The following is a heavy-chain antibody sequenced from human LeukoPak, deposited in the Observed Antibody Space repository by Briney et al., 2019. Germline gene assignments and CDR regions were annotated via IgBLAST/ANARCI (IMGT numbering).Heavy chain of an antibody. CDR2: ISWNSGSI. Sequence: GGSLRLSCAASGFTFDDYAMHWVRQAPGKGLEWVSGISWNSGSIGYADSVKGRFTISGDNAKNSLYLQMNSLRAEDTALYYCAKDNWNDGGFDYWGQGTLVTVSS. CDR3: AKDNWNDGGFDY. V-gene: IGHV3-9*01. J-gene: IGHJ4*02. CDR1: GFTFDDYA. D-gene: IGHD1-1*01.